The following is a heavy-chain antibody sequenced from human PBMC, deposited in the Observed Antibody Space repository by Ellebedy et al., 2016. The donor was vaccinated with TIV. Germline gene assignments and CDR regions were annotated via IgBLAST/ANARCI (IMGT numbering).Heavy chain of an antibody. CDR3: ARGSGTTGAVDY. Sequence: SETLSLTCAISGDSVSSNSAAWNWIRQSPSRGLEWLGRTYYRSKWFNDYAVSVKSRITINPDTAKNQFSLQLNSVTPEDTAVYYCARGSGTTGAVDYWGQGTLVTVSS. J-gene: IGHJ4*02. V-gene: IGHV6-1*01. D-gene: IGHD1-7*01. CDR2: TYYRSKWFN. CDR1: GDSVSSNSAA.